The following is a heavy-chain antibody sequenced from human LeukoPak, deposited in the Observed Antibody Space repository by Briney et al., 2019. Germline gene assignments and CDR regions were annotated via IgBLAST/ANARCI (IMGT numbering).Heavy chain of an antibody. V-gene: IGHV4-34*01. Sequence: SETLSLTCAVYGGSFSGYYWSWIRQPPGKGLEWIGEINHSGSTNYNPSLKSRVTISVDTSKNQFSLKLSSVTAADTAVYYCAREPLAAAVNFDYWGQGTLVTVSS. CDR2: INHSGST. J-gene: IGHJ4*02. D-gene: IGHD6-13*01. CDR3: AREPLAAAVNFDY. CDR1: GGSFSGYY.